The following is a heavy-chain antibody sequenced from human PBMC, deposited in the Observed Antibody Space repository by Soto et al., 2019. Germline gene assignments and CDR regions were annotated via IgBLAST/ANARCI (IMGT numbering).Heavy chain of an antibody. Sequence: GESLKISCKGSGYSFTKYWISWVRQMPGKGLEWMGIIYPGDSDTRYSPSFQGQVTISADKSVSTAYLQWSSLKASDTAIYYCARRGDSSGYMDYWGQGILVTVSS. CDR1: GYSFTKYW. D-gene: IGHD3-22*01. J-gene: IGHJ4*02. CDR3: ARRGDSSGYMDY. V-gene: IGHV5-51*01. CDR2: IYPGDSDT.